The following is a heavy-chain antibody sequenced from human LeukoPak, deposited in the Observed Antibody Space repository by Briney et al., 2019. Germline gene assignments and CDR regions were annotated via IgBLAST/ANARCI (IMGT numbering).Heavy chain of an antibody. V-gene: IGHV6-1*01. D-gene: IGHD2-2*01. Sequence: SQTLSLTCAISGDSVSSNSVTWNWIRQSPSRGLEWLGRTYYRSTWYNDYAVSVRGRITVNPDTSKDQFSLHLNSVTPEDTAVYYCARRLTQYDCFDPWGQGILVTVSS. CDR1: GDSVSSNSVT. CDR2: TYYRSTWYN. CDR3: ARRLTQYDCFDP. J-gene: IGHJ5*02.